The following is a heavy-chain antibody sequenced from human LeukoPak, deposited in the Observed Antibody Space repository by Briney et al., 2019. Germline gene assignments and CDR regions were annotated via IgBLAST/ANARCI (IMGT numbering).Heavy chain of an antibody. CDR2: LSSGGHVN. V-gene: IGHV3-30*18. Sequence: PGGSLRLSCAASGFTFSSYGIHWVRQAPGKGLEWVAVLSSGGHVNYYADSVKGRFTISRDNSKNTLYLQMNSLRIEDTAIYCVCEIRTGYWGQGTLVTVSS. D-gene: IGHD1-14*01. CDR3: CEIRTGY. J-gene: IGHJ4*02. CDR1: GFTFSSYG.